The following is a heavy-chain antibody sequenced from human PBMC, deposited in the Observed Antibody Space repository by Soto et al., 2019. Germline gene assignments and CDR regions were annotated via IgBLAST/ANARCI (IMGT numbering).Heavy chain of an antibody. Sequence: GASVKVSCKASGYTFTSYGISWVRQAPGQGLEWMGWISTYNGNTKYSQKFQGRVTMTTDTSTNTAYLDLWTLISDDTAVYYCARSWVTGKGGIDVWGQGTTVTVSS. CDR3: ARSWVTGKGGIDV. CDR2: ISTYNGNT. CDR1: GYTFTSYG. D-gene: IGHD3-16*01. J-gene: IGHJ6*02. V-gene: IGHV1-18*01.